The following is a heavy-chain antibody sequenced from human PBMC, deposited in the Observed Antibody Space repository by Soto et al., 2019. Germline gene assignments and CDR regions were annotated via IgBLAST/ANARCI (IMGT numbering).Heavy chain of an antibody. CDR2: VNPYGGGT. CDR3: ARDRGYSYGTLFLGYYYGMDV. J-gene: IGHJ6*02. D-gene: IGHD5-18*01. Sequence: ASVKVSCKASGYIFTGYIIHWLRQAPGQGLEWMGWVNPYGGGTNYAQKFQGRVTMTRDTSISTAYMELSRLRSDDTAVYYCARDRGYSYGTLFLGYYYGMDVWGQGTTVTVSS. V-gene: IGHV1-2*02. CDR1: GYIFTGYI.